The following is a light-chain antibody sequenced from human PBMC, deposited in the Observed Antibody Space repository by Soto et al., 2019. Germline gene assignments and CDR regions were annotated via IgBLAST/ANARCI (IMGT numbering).Light chain of an antibody. CDR1: SSNFGAGHD. CDR3: KSYDSRLGGSV. Sequence: QPVLTQVPSVSGAPGQTVSVSCTGSSSNFGAGHDVHWYQQLPGTAPRVLIYGNTHRPSGVPDRFSGSKSGTSASLAITGLQDEDEGDYYCKSYDSRLGGSVFGGGTKVTVL. CDR2: GNT. J-gene: IGLJ3*02. V-gene: IGLV1-40*01.